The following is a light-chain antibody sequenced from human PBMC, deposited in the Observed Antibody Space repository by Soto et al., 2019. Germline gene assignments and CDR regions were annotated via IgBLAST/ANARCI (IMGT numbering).Light chain of an antibody. J-gene: IGLJ1*01. CDR3: HSYDSSLSGYV. CDR1: SSNIGAGYE. CDR2: ENN. V-gene: IGLV1-40*01. Sequence: QSVLTQPPSVSEAPGQRVTISCTGSSSNIGAGYEAHWYQQVPGTAPKLLIYENNNRPSGVPNRFSGSKSGTSASLATTGLQAEDEVEDYCHSYDSSLSGYVFGTGTKLTVL.